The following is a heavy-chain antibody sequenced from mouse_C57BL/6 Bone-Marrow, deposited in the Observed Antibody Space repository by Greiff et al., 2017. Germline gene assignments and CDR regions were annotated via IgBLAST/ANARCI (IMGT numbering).Heavy chain of an antibody. J-gene: IGHJ4*01. CDR2: INPYNGGT. Sequence: EVQRVESGPVLVKPGASVKMSCKASGYTFTDYYMNWVKQSHGKSLEWIGVINPYNGGTSYNQKFKGKATLTVDKSSSTAYMELNSLTSEDSAVYYCARENYYGSRCARDYWGQGTSVTVSS. V-gene: IGHV1-19*01. CDR1: GYTFTDYY. D-gene: IGHD1-1*01. CDR3: ARENYYGSRCARDY.